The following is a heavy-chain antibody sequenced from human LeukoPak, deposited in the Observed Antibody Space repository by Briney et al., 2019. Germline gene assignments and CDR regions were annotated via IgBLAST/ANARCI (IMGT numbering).Heavy chain of an antibody. Sequence: ASVKVSCKAFGYTFTSNYMHWVRQAPGQGLEWMGIINPSGGSTSYAQKFQGRVTMTTDTSTSTAYMELRSLRSDDTAVYYCARDLGSSWFFKSSDAFDIWGQGTMVTVSS. D-gene: IGHD6-13*01. CDR3: ARDLGSSWFFKSSDAFDI. V-gene: IGHV1-46*01. CDR2: INPSGGST. CDR1: GYTFTSNY. J-gene: IGHJ3*02.